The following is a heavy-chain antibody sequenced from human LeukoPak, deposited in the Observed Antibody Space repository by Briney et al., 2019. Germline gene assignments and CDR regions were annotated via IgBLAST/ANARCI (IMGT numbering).Heavy chain of an antibody. CDR1: GGSISSSSYY. CDR2: IYFSGST. CDR3: ARAYGPMDV. V-gene: IGHV4-39*01. D-gene: IGHD4-17*01. Sequence: SETLSLTGTVSGGSISSSSYYWGWIRQPPGKGLEWIGSIYFSGSTYYNPSLKSRVTISEDTSKNQFSLKLSSVTAADTAVYYCARAYGPMDVWGQGTTVTVSS. J-gene: IGHJ6*02.